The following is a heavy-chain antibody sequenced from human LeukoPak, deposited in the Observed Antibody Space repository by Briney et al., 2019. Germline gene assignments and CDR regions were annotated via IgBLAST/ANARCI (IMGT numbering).Heavy chain of an antibody. J-gene: IGHJ4*02. CDR2: IWYDGRNK. Sequence: PGRSLSLSCEASGFNFRNYGMHWVRQAPGKGLEWVAIIWYDGRNKDYPDSVKGRFTISRDNSKNTVYLHMNNLRVEDTAVYFCARDGMQVTDIPLDYWGQGTLVTVSS. D-gene: IGHD2-15*01. CDR3: ARDGMQVTDIPLDY. CDR1: GFNFRNYG. V-gene: IGHV3-33*01.